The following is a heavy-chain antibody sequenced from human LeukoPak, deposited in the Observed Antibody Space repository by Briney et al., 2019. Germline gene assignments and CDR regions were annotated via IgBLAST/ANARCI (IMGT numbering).Heavy chain of an antibody. CDR3: TTDGAAYCGGDCYLHDAFDI. D-gene: IGHD2-21*02. V-gene: IGHV3-15*01. J-gene: IGHJ3*02. CDR2: IKSKTDGGTT. CDR1: GFTFSSYA. Sequence: PGGSLRLSCAASGFTFSSYAMSWVRQAPGKGLEWVGRIKSKTDGGTTDYAAPVKGRFTISRDDSKNTLYLQMNSLKTEDTAVYYCTTDGAAYCGGDCYLHDAFDIWGQGTMVTVSS.